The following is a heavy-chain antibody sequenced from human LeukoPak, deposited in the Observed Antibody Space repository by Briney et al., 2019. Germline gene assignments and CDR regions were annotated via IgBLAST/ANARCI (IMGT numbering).Heavy chain of an antibody. CDR3: ARDSLLPSAMGYYYMDV. J-gene: IGHJ6*03. CDR1: GGSFSGYY. V-gene: IGHV4-34*01. Sequence: KPSETLSFTCAVYGGSFSGYYWSWIRQPPGKGLEWIGEINHSGSTNHNPSLKSRVTISVDTSKNQFSLKLSSVTAADTALYYCARDSLLPSAMGYYYMDVWGKGTTVTVSS. CDR2: INHSGST. D-gene: IGHD2-2*01.